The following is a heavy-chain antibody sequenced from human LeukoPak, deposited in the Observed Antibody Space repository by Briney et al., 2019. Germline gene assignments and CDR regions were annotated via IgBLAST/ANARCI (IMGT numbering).Heavy chain of an antibody. D-gene: IGHD3-10*01. V-gene: IGHV3-48*03. CDR3: ASSPRGVY. J-gene: IGHJ4*02. CDR2: ISGSGSTI. CDR1: GFTFSSYE. Sequence: GGPLRLSCTASGFTFSSYEMSWVRQAPGKGLEWISEISGSGSTIFYADSVKGRFTISRDNANNSMYLQMNSLRVEDTAVYYCASSPRGVYWGQGTLVTVSS.